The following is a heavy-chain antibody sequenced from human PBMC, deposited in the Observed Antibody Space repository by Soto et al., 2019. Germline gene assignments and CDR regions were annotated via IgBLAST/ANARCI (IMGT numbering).Heavy chain of an antibody. CDR2: ISYDGSDK. D-gene: IGHD5-18*01. Sequence: GGSLRLSCAASGFTFSNYAMHWVRQAPGKGLEWVAVISYDGSDKYNANSVKGRFTISRDNSENTLYLQMNSLRAEDTAVYYCARDTGPNGYNYYYFGMDVWGQGTTVTVSS. V-gene: IGHV3-30-3*01. J-gene: IGHJ6*02. CDR3: ARDTGPNGYNYYYFGMDV. CDR1: GFTFSNYA.